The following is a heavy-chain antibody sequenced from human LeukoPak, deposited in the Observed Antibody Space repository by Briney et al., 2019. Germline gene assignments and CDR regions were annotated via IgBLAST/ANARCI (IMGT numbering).Heavy chain of an antibody. V-gene: IGHV4-4*02. CDR2: IYHSGST. CDR1: GGSISSNYW. Sequence: SGTLSLTCAVSGGSISSNYWRSWGRQPPGKGLEWIGEIYHSGSTNYNPSLKSRVTISVDKSKNQFSLKLSSVTAADTAVYYCARGRRLYDFYNRGYGLDYWGQGTLVTVSS. CDR3: ARGRRLYDFYNRGYGLDY. D-gene: IGHD3-22*01. J-gene: IGHJ4*02.